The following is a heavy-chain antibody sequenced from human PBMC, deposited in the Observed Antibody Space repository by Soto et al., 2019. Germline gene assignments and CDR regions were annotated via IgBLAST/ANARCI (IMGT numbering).Heavy chain of an antibody. J-gene: IGHJ6*03. D-gene: IGHD2-15*01. V-gene: IGHV4-59*01. Sequence: QVQLQESGPGLVKPSETLSLTCTVSGGSISSYYWSWIRQPPGKGLEWIGYIYYSGSTNYNPSLKSRVTISVDTSKNQFSLKLSSVTAADTAVYYCARDFGFPCSGGSCYSGIYYYYYMDVWGKGTTVTVSS. CDR1: GGSISSYY. CDR3: ARDFGFPCSGGSCYSGIYYYYYMDV. CDR2: IYYSGST.